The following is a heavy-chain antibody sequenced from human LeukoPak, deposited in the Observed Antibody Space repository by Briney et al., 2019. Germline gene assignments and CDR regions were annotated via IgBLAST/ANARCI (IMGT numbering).Heavy chain of an antibody. Sequence: SETLSLTCTVSGGSIGSGGYYWSWIRQPPGKGLEWIGYIYHSGTTNYNPSLKSRVTISVDTSKSQFSLKLSSVTAADTAIYYCARNIVGPRQVDYWGQGTLVTVSS. CDR3: ARNIVGPRQVDY. CDR2: IYHSGTT. V-gene: IGHV4-61*08. CDR1: GGSIGSGGYY. J-gene: IGHJ4*02. D-gene: IGHD1-26*01.